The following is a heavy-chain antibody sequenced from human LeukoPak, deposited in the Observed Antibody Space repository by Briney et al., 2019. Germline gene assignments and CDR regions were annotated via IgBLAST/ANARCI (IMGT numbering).Heavy chain of an antibody. D-gene: IGHD2-15*01. CDR3: ASGYCSGGSCHTTNSPFDY. J-gene: IGHJ4*02. Sequence: PGGSLRLSCAASGFTFSSYAMSWVRQAPGKGLEGGSAISGSGGTTSYADSVKGRFTISRDNAKNTLYLQMNSLRAEDTALYYCASGYCSGGSCHTTNSPFDYWGQGTLVTVSS. CDR1: GFTFSSYA. CDR2: ISGSGGTT. V-gene: IGHV3-23*01.